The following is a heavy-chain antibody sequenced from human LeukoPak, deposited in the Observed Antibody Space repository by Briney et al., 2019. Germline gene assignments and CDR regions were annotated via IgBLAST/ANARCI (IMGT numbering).Heavy chain of an antibody. CDR3: AKMGYCSSTSCYLYYYYYYMDV. CDR2: IRYDGSNK. V-gene: IGHV3-30*02. Sequence: GGSLRLSCAASGFTFSSYGMHWVRQAPGKGLEWVAFIRYDGSNKYYADSVKGRFTISRGNSMNTLYLQMNSLRAEDTAVYYCAKMGYCSSTSCYLYYYYYYMDVWGKGTTVTVSS. J-gene: IGHJ6*03. D-gene: IGHD2-2*01. CDR1: GFTFSSYG.